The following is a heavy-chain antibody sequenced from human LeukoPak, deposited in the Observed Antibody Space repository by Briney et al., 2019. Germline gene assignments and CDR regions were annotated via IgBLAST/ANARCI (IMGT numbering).Heavy chain of an antibody. CDR1: GGSFSGYY. V-gene: IGHV4-34*01. J-gene: IGHJ4*02. CDR3: ARDGSGSYRPTDY. CDR2: INHSGST. D-gene: IGHD3-10*01. Sequence: PSETLSLTCAVYGGSFSGYYWSWIRQPPGKGLEWIGEINHSGSTNYNPSLKSRVTISVDTSKNQFSLKLSSVTAADTAVYYCARDGSGSYRPTDYWGQGTLVTVSS.